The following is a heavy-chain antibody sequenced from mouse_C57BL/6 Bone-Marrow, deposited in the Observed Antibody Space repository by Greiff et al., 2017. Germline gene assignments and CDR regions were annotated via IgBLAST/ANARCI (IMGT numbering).Heavy chain of an antibody. CDR3: ARDGYYSNEFAY. V-gene: IGHV5-4*01. J-gene: IGHJ3*01. CDR2: ISDGGSYT. D-gene: IGHD2-5*01. CDR1: GFTFSSYA. Sequence: DVQLVESGGGLVKPGGSLKLSCAASGFTFSSYAMSWVRQTPGKRLEWVATISDGGSYTYYPDNVKGRITISRDNAKNNLYLQMSHLKSEDAAMYYCARDGYYSNEFAYGGQGTVVTVSA.